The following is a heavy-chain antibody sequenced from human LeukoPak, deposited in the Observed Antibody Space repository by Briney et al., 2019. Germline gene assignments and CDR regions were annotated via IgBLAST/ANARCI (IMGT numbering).Heavy chain of an antibody. CDR2: NHYCGCT. CDR1: VGPFSSCY. J-gene: IGHJ4*02. CDR3: ARSRDYYDSSGYHSRFDY. D-gene: IGHD3-22*01. Sequence: PSETLSLPCGVSVGPFSSCYWSGIRQPPAKGLVWIGDNHYCGCTNYNPSLKGRGTISENTTKNQFSSKLSSVTAADTAVYYCARSRDYYDSSGYHSRFDYWGQGTLVTVSS. V-gene: IGHV4-59*01.